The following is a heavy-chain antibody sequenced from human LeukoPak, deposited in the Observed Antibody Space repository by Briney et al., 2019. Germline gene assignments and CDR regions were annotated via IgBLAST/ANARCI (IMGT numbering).Heavy chain of an antibody. CDR3: ARDVSGWSYFDY. J-gene: IGHJ4*02. CDR1: GYTFSSYG. V-gene: IGHV1-18*04. D-gene: IGHD6-19*01. CDR2: ISGYNGNT. Sequence: GASVTLSCTASGYTFSSYGISWVRQAPGQGLEWKGWISGYNGNTNYAQKLQGRVTITTDTSTSTAYMELRSLRSDDTAVYYCARDVSGWSYFDYWGQGTLVTVSS.